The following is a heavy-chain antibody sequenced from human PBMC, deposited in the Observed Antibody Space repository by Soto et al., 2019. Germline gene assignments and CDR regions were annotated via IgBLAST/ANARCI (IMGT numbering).Heavy chain of an antibody. CDR2: ISYDGSNK. V-gene: IGHV3-30*18. Sequence: GGSLKLSCAASGFTFFSYGMHWVRQAPGKGLEWVAVISYDGSNKYYGDSVKGRFTISRDNSKNTLYLQMNSLRADDTAVYYCAKDRAGDIYVAARSGLDYWGQGTLVTVSS. CDR1: GFTFFSYG. CDR3: AKDRAGDIYVAARSGLDY. D-gene: IGHD3-3*01. J-gene: IGHJ4*02.